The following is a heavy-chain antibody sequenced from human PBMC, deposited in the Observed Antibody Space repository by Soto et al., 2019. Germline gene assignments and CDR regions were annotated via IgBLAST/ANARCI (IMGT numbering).Heavy chain of an antibody. CDR1: GFTFSYYY. J-gene: IGHJ6*02. CDR3: TRVGXCSGGSCYSDYYYGMDV. Sequence: PGGSLRLSCAASGFTFSYYYMSWIRQAPGKGLEWISYISGVGSTIYYADSVKGRFTISRDNAKNSLYLQMNSLTAEDTAVYYCTRVGXCSGGSCYSDYYYGMDVWGQGTTVTVSS. D-gene: IGHD2-15*01. CDR2: ISGVGSTI. V-gene: IGHV3-11*01.